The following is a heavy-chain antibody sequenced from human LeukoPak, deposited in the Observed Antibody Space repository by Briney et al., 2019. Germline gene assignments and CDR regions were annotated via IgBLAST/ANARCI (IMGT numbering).Heavy chain of an antibody. J-gene: IGHJ4*02. V-gene: IGHV3-15*01. Sequence: GGSLRLSCAASGFDFSNDWMSWVRQAPGKGLEWVGRIKSKKDGGTTDYAAPVKGRFTISRDDSKETLYLQMNSLKSEDTAVYYRTTQRPDFPWGQGTLVTVSS. CDR2: IKSKKDGGTT. CDR1: GFDFSNDW. CDR3: TTQRPDFP. D-gene: IGHD3-3*01.